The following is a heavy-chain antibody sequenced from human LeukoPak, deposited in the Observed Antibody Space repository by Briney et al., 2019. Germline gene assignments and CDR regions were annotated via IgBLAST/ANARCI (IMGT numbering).Heavy chain of an antibody. V-gene: IGHV3-30-3*01. Sequence: GGSLRLSCAASGFTFSSYAMHWVRQAPGKGLEWVAVISYDGSNKYYADSVKGRFTISRDNSKNTLYLQMNSLRPEDTAVYFCAKVAGYYYDTNGPDDFDIWGQGTRVTVSS. CDR1: GFTFSSYA. J-gene: IGHJ3*02. CDR3: AKVAGYYYDTNGPDDFDI. D-gene: IGHD3-22*01. CDR2: ISYDGSNK.